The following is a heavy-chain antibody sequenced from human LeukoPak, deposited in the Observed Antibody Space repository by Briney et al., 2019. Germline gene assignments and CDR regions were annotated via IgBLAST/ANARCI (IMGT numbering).Heavy chain of an antibody. CDR2: IDWDDDK. V-gene: IGHV2-70*11. D-gene: IGHD6-13*01. Sequence: ASGPTLVNPTQTLTLTCTFSGFSLSTSGTCVSWIRQPPGKALEWPARIDWDDDKYYRTSLKTRLTISKDTSKNQVVLTMTNMDPVDTATYYCARFCEQQLGVYYFDYWGQGTLVTVSS. J-gene: IGHJ4*02. CDR3: ARFCEQQLGVYYFDY. CDR1: GFSLSTSGTC.